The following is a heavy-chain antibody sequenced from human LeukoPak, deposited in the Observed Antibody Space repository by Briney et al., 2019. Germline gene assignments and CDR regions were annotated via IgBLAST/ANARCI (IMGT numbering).Heavy chain of an antibody. CDR2: IYYSGST. Sequence: SETLSLTCTVSGGSISSYYWSWIRQPPGKGLEWIGYIYYSGSTNYNPSLKSRVTISVDTSKNQFSLKLSSVTAADTAVYYCARSTGYSSGIDYWGQGTLVTVSS. J-gene: IGHJ4*02. D-gene: IGHD6-19*01. CDR1: GGSISSYY. V-gene: IGHV4-59*08. CDR3: ARSTGYSSGIDY.